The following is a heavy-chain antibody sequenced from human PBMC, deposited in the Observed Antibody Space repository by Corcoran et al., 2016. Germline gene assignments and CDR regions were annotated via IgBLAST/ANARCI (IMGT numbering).Heavy chain of an antibody. V-gene: IGHV5-51*01. CDR3: AIQDSSVYWKPYYFYY. D-gene: IGHD3-22*01. J-gene: IGHJ4*02. CDR1: GYSFTSYW. Sequence: EVQLVQSGAEVKKPGESLKIYCKGSGYSFTSYWIGWVRQMPGKGLEWMGIIYPGDSDTRYSPSFHGQVTITADKSISTAYLQWSSLKASDTAMYYCAIQDSSVYWKPYYFYYWGQGTLFTVSS. CDR2: IYPGDSDT.